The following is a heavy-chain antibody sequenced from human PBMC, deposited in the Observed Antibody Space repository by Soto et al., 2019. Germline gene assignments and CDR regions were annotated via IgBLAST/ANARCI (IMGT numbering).Heavy chain of an antibody. CDR3: ARDHSSSSYYYGMDV. CDR1: GVTFSSYG. D-gene: IGHD6-13*01. Sequence: GGALRHPCGGSGVTFSSYGMHWGRHAPGKGLKWVAVIWYDGSNKYYADSVKGRFTISRDNSKNTLYLQMNSLRAEDTAVYYCARDHSSSSYYYGMDVWGQGTTVTVSS. CDR2: IWYDGSNK. V-gene: IGHV3-33*01. J-gene: IGHJ6*02.